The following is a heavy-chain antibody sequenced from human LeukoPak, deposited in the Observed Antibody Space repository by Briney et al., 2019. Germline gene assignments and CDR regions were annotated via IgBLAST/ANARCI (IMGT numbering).Heavy chain of an antibody. V-gene: IGHV6-1*01. D-gene: IGHD4-17*01. CDR2: TYYRSKWYN. CDR3: ARGGKTVTTGFWYYYYGMDV. CDR1: GDSVSSNSAA. Sequence: QTLSLTCAISGDSVSSNSAAWNWIRQSPSRDLEWLGRTYYRSKWYNDYAVSVKSRITINPDTSKNQFSLQLNSVTPEDTAVYYCARGGKTVTTGFWYYYYGMDVWGQGTTVTVSS. J-gene: IGHJ6*02.